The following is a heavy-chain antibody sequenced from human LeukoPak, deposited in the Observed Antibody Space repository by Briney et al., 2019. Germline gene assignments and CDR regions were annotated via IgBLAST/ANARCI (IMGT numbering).Heavy chain of an antibody. CDR2: IYYSGST. D-gene: IGHD1-1*01. Sequence: SETLSLTCTVSGGSVSSGSYYWSWIRQPPGKGLEWIGYIYYSGSTNYNPSLKSRVTISVDTSKNQFSMKLSSVTAADTAVYYCARGAVQLDRRFDYWGQGTLVTVSS. CDR3: ARGAVQLDRRFDY. CDR1: GGSVSSGSYY. J-gene: IGHJ4*02. V-gene: IGHV4-61*01.